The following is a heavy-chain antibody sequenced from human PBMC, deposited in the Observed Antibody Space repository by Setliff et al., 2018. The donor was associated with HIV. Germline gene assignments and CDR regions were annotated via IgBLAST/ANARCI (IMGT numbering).Heavy chain of an antibody. D-gene: IGHD3-3*01. V-gene: IGHV3-23*01. J-gene: IGHJ4*02. CDR3: AKDMREWPGGANDY. Sequence: GGSLRLSCAASEFTFRTHAMSWVRQTPGKGLEWVSSISGRADSIYYAGSVRGRFTTSRDNSKNVMYLQMNSLRAEDTAIYYCAKDMREWPGGANDYWGQGTLVTVSS. CDR1: EFTFRTHA. CDR2: ISGRADSI.